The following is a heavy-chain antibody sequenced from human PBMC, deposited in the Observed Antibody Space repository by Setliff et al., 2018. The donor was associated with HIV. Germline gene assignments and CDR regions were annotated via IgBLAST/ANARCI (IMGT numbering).Heavy chain of an antibody. J-gene: IGHJ4*02. D-gene: IGHD5-12*01. CDR2: IIPILGIA. Sequence: GASVKVSCKASGYTFSAYNMHWVRQAPGQGLEWMGRIIPILGIANYAQKFQGRVTTTEDTSTDTAYMELSSLRPEDTAVYYCATRIRDGHRGYGYFDFWGQGTLVTGLL. CDR3: ATRIRDGHRGYGYFDF. CDR1: GYTFSAYN. V-gene: IGHV1-69*02.